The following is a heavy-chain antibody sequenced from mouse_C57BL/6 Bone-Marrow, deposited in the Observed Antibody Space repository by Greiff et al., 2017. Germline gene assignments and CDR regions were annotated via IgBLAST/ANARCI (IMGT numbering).Heavy chain of an antibody. CDR3: ARTRTTVVSDWYFDV. CDR1: GYTFTSYW. Sequence: QVQLQQPGAELVRPGSSVKLSCKASGYTFTSYWMHWVKQRPIQGLEWIGNIDPSDSETHYNQKFKDKATLTVDKSSSTAYMQLSSLTSEDSAVYYCARTRTTVVSDWYFDVWGTGTTVTVSS. V-gene: IGHV1-52*01. D-gene: IGHD1-1*01. CDR2: IDPSDSET. J-gene: IGHJ1*03.